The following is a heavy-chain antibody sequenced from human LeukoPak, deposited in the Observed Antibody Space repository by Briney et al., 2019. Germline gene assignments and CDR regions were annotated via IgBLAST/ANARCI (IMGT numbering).Heavy chain of an antibody. Sequence: GGSLRLSCAASGFTFENYAMHWVRQPPGKGLEWLSLISWDGSGSYYEDSVKGRFTISRDNTKKYVYLQMNSLTVEDTALHYCAKALRSTLVTPFDSWGQGTLVTVSS. CDR2: ISWDGSGS. J-gene: IGHJ4*02. V-gene: IGHV3-43D*03. CDR3: AKALRSTLVTPFDS. CDR1: GFTFENYA. D-gene: IGHD2-21*02.